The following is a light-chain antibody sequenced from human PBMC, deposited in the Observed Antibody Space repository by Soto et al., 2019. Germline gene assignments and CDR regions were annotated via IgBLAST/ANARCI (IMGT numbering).Light chain of an antibody. Sequence: DIQMTQSPSSLSASVGDRVTITCRASQSISTYLHWYQQKAGKAPKLLIYAASNLESGVPSRFSASGSGTDFTLTLNSLQPEDFATYYCHQCYSTPWTFGQGTIVEIK. V-gene: IGKV1-39*01. J-gene: IGKJ1*01. CDR2: AAS. CDR3: HQCYSTPWT. CDR1: QSISTY.